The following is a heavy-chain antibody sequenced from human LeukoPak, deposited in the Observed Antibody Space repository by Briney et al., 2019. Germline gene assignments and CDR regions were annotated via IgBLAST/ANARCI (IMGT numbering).Heavy chain of an antibody. Sequence: SETLSLTCTVSGRSISSYYWSWIRQPPGKGLEWIGYIYYSGSTNYNPSLKSRVTISVDTSKNQFSLKLSSVTAADTAVYYCARTMAVYYFDYWGQGTLVTVSS. CDR1: GRSISSYY. V-gene: IGHV4-59*01. J-gene: IGHJ4*02. CDR3: ARTMAVYYFDY. D-gene: IGHD2-8*01. CDR2: IYYSGST.